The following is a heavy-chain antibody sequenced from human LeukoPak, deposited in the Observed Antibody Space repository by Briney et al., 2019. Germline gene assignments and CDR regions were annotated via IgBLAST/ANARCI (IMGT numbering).Heavy chain of an antibody. J-gene: IGHJ4*02. CDR3: AGGPSSSSDDY. CDR2: IYTSGST. CDR1: GGSISSYY. Sequence: SETLSLTCTVSGGSISSYYWSWTRQPAGKGLEWIGRIYTSGSTNYNPSLKSRVTMSVDTSKNQFSLKLSSVTAADTAVYYCAGGPSSSSDDYWGQGTLVTVSS. V-gene: IGHV4-4*07. D-gene: IGHD6-6*01.